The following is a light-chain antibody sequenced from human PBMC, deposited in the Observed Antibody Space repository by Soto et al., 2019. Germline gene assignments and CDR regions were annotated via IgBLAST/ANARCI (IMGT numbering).Light chain of an antibody. V-gene: IGKV3-20*01. J-gene: IGKJ4*01. Sequence: EIVLTQAPGTLSLSPGDRATLSCRASQTLIYTYLAWYQQRPGLAPRLLIYDASTRAPGIPDRFSGSGSGTDFTLTISRLEPEDFAVYSCQQYTSSPALTFGGGTRVDIK. CDR1: QTLIYTY. CDR3: QQYTSSPALT. CDR2: DAS.